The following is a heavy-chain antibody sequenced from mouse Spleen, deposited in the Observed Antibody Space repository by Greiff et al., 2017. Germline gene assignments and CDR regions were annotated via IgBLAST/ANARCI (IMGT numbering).Heavy chain of an antibody. D-gene: IGHD2-1*01. CDR2: ISYDGSN. J-gene: IGHJ3*01. V-gene: IGHV3-6*01. CDR1: GYSITSGYY. Sequence: EVKLMESGPGLVKPSQSLSLTCSVTGYSITSGYYWNWIRQFPGNKLEWMGYISYDGSNNYNPSLKNRISITRDTSKNQFFLKLNSVTTEDTATYYCAREGYGNYDWFAYWGQGTLVTVSA. CDR3: AREGYGNYDWFAY.